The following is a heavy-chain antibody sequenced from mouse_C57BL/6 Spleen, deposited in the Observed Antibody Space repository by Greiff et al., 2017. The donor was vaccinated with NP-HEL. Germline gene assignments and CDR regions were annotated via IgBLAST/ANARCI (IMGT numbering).Heavy chain of an antibody. Sequence: QVQLQQPGAELVRPGSSVKLSCKASGYTFTSYWMHWVKQRPIQGLEWIGNIDPSDSETHYNQKFKDKATLTVDKSSSTAYMQLSSLTSDDSAVYYCARQIYDGSYFDYWGQGTTLTVSS. CDR3: ARQIYDGSYFDY. J-gene: IGHJ2*01. CDR2: IDPSDSET. CDR1: GYTFTSYW. V-gene: IGHV1-52*01. D-gene: IGHD2-3*01.